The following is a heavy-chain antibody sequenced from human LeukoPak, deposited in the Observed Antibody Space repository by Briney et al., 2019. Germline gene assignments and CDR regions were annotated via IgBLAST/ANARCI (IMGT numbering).Heavy chain of an antibody. D-gene: IGHD2-15*01. CDR3: ARCSGGSCYYYFDY. Sequence: GGSLRLSCAASGFTFSSYAMSWVRQAPGKGLEWVSAISGSGGSTYYADSVKGRFTISRDNSKNTLYLQMNRLRAEDTAVYYCARCSGGSCYYYFDYWGQGTLVTVSS. CDR2: ISGSGGST. V-gene: IGHV3-23*01. J-gene: IGHJ4*02. CDR1: GFTFSSYA.